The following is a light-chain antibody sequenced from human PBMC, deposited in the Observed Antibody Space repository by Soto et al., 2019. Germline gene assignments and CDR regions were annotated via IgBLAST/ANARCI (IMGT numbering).Light chain of an antibody. V-gene: IGLV1-40*01. Sequence: QSVLTQPPSVSGAPGQSITISCTGSSSNIGANYDVHWYQQVPGTAPKLLIYGNNNRPSGVPDRFSVSKSGTSASLAISGVQAEDEADYYCQSYDNSRTYVFGSGTKLTVL. CDR2: GNN. CDR1: SSNIGANYD. J-gene: IGLJ1*01. CDR3: QSYDNSRTYV.